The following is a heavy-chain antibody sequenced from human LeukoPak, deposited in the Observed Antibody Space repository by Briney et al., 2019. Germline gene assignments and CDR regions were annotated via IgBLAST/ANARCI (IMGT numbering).Heavy chain of an antibody. CDR3: ARAGGESSSWYLDYYYYYMDV. CDR1: GYTFTSYY. D-gene: IGHD6-13*01. CDR2: INPSGGST. V-gene: IGHV1-46*01. Sequence: ASVKVSCKASGYTFTSYYMHWVRQAPGQGLEWMGIINPSGGSTSYAQKFQGRVTMTRDTSTSTVYMELSSLRSEDTAVYYRARAGGESSSWYLDYYYYYMDVWGKGTTVTVSS. J-gene: IGHJ6*03.